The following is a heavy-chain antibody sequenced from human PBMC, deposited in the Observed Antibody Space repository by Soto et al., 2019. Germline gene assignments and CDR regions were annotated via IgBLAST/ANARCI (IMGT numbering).Heavy chain of an antibody. D-gene: IGHD2-15*01. CDR1: GGSFSGYY. V-gene: IGHV4-34*01. Sequence: NPSETLSLTCAVYGGSFSGYYWSWIRQPPGKGLEWIGEINQSGSTNYNPSLKSRFTISVDTSKNQFSLRLSSVTAADTAVYYCARGPVMPVDPIICSGGSCYSSLDAWGQGTTVTVSS. CDR3: ARGPVMPVDPIICSGGSCYSSLDA. CDR2: INQSGST. J-gene: IGHJ6*02.